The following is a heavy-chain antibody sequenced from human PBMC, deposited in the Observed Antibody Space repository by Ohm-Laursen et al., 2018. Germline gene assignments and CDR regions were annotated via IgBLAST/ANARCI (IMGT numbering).Heavy chain of an antibody. CDR1: GFTFSNYG. Sequence: SLRLSCSASGFTFSNYGMHWVRQAPGKGLEWVAVIRYDGSNEYYADYLKGRFTISRDNSKNTLYLQMNSLRVEDSAVYYCAKILVGWLQWGNYDSWGQGTVVTVSA. D-gene: IGHD5-24*01. J-gene: IGHJ4*02. CDR2: IRYDGSNE. V-gene: IGHV3-33*06. CDR3: AKILVGWLQWGNYDS.